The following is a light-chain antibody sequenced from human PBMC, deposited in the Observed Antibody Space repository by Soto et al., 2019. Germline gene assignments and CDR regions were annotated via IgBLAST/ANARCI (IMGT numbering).Light chain of an antibody. V-gene: IGKV1-5*01. CDR3: QHYKSYFFT. CDR2: DAS. CDR1: QSVSSW. Sequence: DIQMTQSPSTLSASVGDRVTITCRASQSVSSWLAWYQQKPGKAPKLLIYDASSLESGVPSRFSGSGSGTEFTLTFSSLQPDDFATYYCQHYKSYFFTFGPGTKVEIK. J-gene: IGKJ3*01.